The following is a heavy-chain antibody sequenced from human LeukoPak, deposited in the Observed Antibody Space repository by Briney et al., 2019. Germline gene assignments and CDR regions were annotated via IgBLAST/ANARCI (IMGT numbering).Heavy chain of an antibody. CDR1: GYTFTDYY. CDR3: ARGGRIMTDDAFDI. D-gene: IGHD3-16*01. Sequence: ASVKVSCKASGYTFTDYYMHWVRQAPGQGLERMGWINPKSGGTNYAQKFQGRVTMTRDTSISTAYMELSRLRSDDTAVYYCARGGRIMTDDAFDIWGQGTMVTVSS. CDR2: INPKSGGT. V-gene: IGHV1-2*02. J-gene: IGHJ3*02.